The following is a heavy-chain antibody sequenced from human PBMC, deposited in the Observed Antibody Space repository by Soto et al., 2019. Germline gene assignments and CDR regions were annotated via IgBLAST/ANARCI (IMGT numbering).Heavy chain of an antibody. CDR2: ITSGSSTI. CDR1: GFTINGYS. D-gene: IGHD2-15*01. CDR3: AREFCSGLYKDYYYMDV. J-gene: IGHJ6*03. V-gene: IGHV3-48*01. Sequence: EVQLVESGGGLVQPGGSLRLSCAASGFTINGYSLNWVRQAPGKGLEWVSGITSGSSTIYYADSVKGRFTISRDNARNSLYLQMHSLGAEDTAVYYCAREFCSGLYKDYYYMDVWARGTTVTVSS.